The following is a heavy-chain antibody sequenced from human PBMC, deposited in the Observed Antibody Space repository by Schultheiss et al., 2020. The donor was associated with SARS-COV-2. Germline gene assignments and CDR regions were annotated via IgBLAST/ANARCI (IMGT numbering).Heavy chain of an antibody. V-gene: IGHV3-9*01. Sequence: GGSLRLSCAASGFTFDDYAMHWVRQAPGKGLEWVSGISWNSGSIGYADSVKGRFTISRDNAKNSLYLQMNSLRAEDTALYYCARGWQLWHTLPIDYWGQGTLVTVSS. CDR1: GFTFDDYA. CDR3: ARGWQLWHTLPIDY. J-gene: IGHJ4*02. CDR2: ISWNSGSI. D-gene: IGHD5-18*01.